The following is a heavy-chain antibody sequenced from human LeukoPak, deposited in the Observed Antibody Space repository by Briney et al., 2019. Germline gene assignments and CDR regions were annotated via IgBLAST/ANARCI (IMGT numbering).Heavy chain of an antibody. D-gene: IGHD3-22*01. Sequence: ASVKVSCKASGYTFTSYYMHWVRQAPGQGLEWMGWISAYNGNTNYAQKLQGRVTMTTDTSTSTAYMELRSLRSDDTAVYYCARDYYYDSSGSYGYWGQGTLVTVSS. CDR3: ARDYYYDSSGSYGY. V-gene: IGHV1-18*04. CDR1: GYTFTSYY. J-gene: IGHJ4*02. CDR2: ISAYNGNT.